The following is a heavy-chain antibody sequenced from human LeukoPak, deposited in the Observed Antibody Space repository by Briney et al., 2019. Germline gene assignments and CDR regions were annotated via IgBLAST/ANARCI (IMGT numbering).Heavy chain of an antibody. Sequence: ASVKVSCKASGYTFTGYYMHWVRQAPGQGLAWMGWINPNSGGTNYAQKFQGRVTMTRDTSISTAYMELSRLRSDDTAVYYCATSVEGNYYYYYMDVWGKGTTVTVSS. CDR1: GYTFTGYY. V-gene: IGHV1-2*02. D-gene: IGHD3-10*01. CDR2: INPNSGGT. J-gene: IGHJ6*03. CDR3: ATSVEGNYYYYYMDV.